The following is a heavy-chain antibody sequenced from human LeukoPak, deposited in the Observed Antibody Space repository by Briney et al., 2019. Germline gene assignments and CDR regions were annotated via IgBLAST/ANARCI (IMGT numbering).Heavy chain of an antibody. CDR2: INPNSGGT. J-gene: IGHJ4*02. Sequence: ASVKVSCNASVYTFTVYYMHWGRQAPEQGLEWMGWINPNSGGTNYAEKFQGRDTMPRDTSISTVYMEMSRLRSDDTAVYYCARESVLAVAARRGLNYWGQGPLVAVSS. V-gene: IGHV1-2*02. CDR3: ARESVLAVAARRGLNY. D-gene: IGHD2-15*01. CDR1: VYTFTVYY.